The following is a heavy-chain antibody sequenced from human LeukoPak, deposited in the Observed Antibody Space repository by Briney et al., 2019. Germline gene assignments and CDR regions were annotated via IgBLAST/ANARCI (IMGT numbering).Heavy chain of an antibody. V-gene: IGHV3-30*18. D-gene: IGHD6-13*01. CDR3: AKEGYSSSWYWGDSYYYGMDV. J-gene: IGHJ6*04. CDR1: GFTFSSYG. CDR2: ISYDGSNK. Sequence: GRSLRLSCAASGFTFSSYGMHWVRQAPGKGLEWVAVISYDGSNKYYADSVKGRFTISRDNSKNTLYPQMNSLRAEDTAVYYCAKEGYSSSWYWGDSYYYGMDVWGKGTTVTVSS.